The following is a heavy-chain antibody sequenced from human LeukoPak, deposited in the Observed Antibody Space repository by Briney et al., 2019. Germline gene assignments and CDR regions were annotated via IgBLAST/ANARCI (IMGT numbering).Heavy chain of an antibody. J-gene: IGHJ4*02. Sequence: ASVKVSCKASGYTFTSYYIHWVRQAPGQRLEWMGIINPSADSTNYAQKFQGRVTMTRDMSTSTVYMDLSSLTSEDTAVYYCARGHPSATGYSSGWYFHYWGQGTLVTVSS. V-gene: IGHV1-46*01. CDR2: INPSADST. D-gene: IGHD6-19*01. CDR3: ARGHPSATGYSSGWYFHY. CDR1: GYTFTSYY.